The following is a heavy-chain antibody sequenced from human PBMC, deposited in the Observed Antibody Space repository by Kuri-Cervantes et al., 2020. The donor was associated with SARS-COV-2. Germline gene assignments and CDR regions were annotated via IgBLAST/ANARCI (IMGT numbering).Heavy chain of an antibody. V-gene: IGHV4-34*08. CDR2: VNHSGGA. CDR1: GFTFGDYA. J-gene: IGHJ5*02. Sequence: GSLRLSCTASGFTFGDYAMSWIRQSPGKGLEWIGEVNHSGGANYNPFLRSRVTISVDTSKTQFSLSLSSVTAADTAVYYCAKLGGYRSGYNWFDPWGQGTLVTVSS. D-gene: IGHD5-18*01. CDR3: AKLGGYRSGYNWFDP.